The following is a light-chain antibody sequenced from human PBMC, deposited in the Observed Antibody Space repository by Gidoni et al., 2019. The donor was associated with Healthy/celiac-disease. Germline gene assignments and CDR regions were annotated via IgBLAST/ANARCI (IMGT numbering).Light chain of an antibody. CDR2: EGS. Sequence: QSDLTQPASESGSPGQSITISCTGTSSDGGRYNLVSWYQQHQGKAPKLMIYEGSTRHSGVSNRFSGSKSGNTASLTISGLQAEDEADYYCCSYAGSSTVVFGGGTKLTVL. V-gene: IGLV2-23*01. CDR1: SSDGGRYNL. CDR3: CSYAGSSTVV. J-gene: IGLJ2*01.